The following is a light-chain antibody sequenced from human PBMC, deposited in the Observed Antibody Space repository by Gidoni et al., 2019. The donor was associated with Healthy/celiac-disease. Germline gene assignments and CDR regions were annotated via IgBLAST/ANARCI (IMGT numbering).Light chain of an antibody. J-gene: IGKJ5*01. Sequence: VPLGERATINCKSSQSVLYSSNKKNYLAWYQQKPGQPPKLLIYWASTRESGVPDRFSGSGSGTDFTLTISSLQAEDVAVYYCQQYYSTPSFGQGTRLDIK. V-gene: IGKV4-1*01. CDR1: QSVLYSSNKKNY. CDR3: QQYYSTPS. CDR2: WAS.